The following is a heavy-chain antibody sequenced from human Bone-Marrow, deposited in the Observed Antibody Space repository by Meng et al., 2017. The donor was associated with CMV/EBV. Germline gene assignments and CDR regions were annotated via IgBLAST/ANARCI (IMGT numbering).Heavy chain of an antibody. CDR2: ISWNSGSI. CDR3: AKGGQLASYYYYGMDV. CDR1: GFSFDDYA. D-gene: IGHD6-6*01. V-gene: IGHV3-9*01. Sequence: SLKIACAGSGFSFDDYAMHWVRQAPGKGLEWVSGISWNSGSIGYADSVKGRFTISRDNAKNSLYLQMNSLRAEDTALYYCAKGGQLASYYYYGMDVWGQGTTVTVPS. J-gene: IGHJ6*02.